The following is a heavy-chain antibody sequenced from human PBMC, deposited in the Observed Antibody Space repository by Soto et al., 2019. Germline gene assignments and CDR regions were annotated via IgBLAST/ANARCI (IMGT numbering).Heavy chain of an antibody. CDR1: GYTFTSYD. CDR3: ARERSAAGKGWFDT. CDR2: MNPNSGNT. Sequence: QVQLVQSGAEVKKPGASVKVSCKASGYTFTSYDINCVRQATGQGLEWMGWMNPNSGNTGYAQKFQGRVTMTRNTSISTAYMELSSLRSEDTAVYYCARERSAAGKGWFDTWGQGTLVTVSS. V-gene: IGHV1-8*01. D-gene: IGHD6-13*01. J-gene: IGHJ5*02.